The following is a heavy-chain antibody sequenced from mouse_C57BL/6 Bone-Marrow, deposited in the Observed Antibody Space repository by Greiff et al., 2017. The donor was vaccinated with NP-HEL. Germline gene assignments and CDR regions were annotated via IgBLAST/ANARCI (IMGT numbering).Heavy chain of an antibody. CDR2: IRNKANGYTT. J-gene: IGHJ4*01. CDR3: ARVFPGSTMVTTWAMDY. CDR1: GFTFTDYY. V-gene: IGHV7-3*01. D-gene: IGHD2-2*01. Sequence: EVQVVESGGGLVQPGGSLSLSCAASGFTFTDYYMSWVRQPPGKALEWLGFIRNKANGYTTEYSASVKGRFTISRDNSQSILYLQMNALRAEDSATYYCARVFPGSTMVTTWAMDYWGQGTSVTVSS.